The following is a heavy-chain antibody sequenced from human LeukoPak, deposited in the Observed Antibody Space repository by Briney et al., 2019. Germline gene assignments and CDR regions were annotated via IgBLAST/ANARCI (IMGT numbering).Heavy chain of an antibody. CDR2: ISGSGGST. V-gene: IGHV3-23*01. Sequence: PGGPLRLSCAASVFTFSSYAMSWVRHAPGKGLEWVSAISGSGGSTYYADSVKGRFTISRDNSKNTLYLQMNSLRAEDTAVYYCAIISGWYFDPTDYWGQGTLVTVSS. CDR1: VFTFSSYA. J-gene: IGHJ4*02. D-gene: IGHD6-19*01. CDR3: AIISGWYFDPTDY.